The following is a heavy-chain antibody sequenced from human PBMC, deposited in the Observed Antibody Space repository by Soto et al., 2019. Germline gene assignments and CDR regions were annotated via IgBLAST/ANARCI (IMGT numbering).Heavy chain of an antibody. CDR2: IATYNSNR. Sequence: HLVQSGPEVRKPGASITVSCRTFGDTFTNFGLSWVRQAPGQGLEWMGWIATYNSNRNYAQKFQGRLTLNTDTSTSTAYMELKSLGYDDTAVYYCARVLRGVVNWFDPWGQGNLVTVSS. D-gene: IGHD3-10*01. V-gene: IGHV1-18*01. CDR1: GDTFTNFG. J-gene: IGHJ5*02. CDR3: ARVLRGVVNWFDP.